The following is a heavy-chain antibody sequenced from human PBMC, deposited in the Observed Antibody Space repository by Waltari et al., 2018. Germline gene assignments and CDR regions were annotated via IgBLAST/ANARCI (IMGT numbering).Heavy chain of an antibody. J-gene: IGHJ4*02. D-gene: IGHD3-10*01. CDR1: VFPFRRYW. V-gene: IGHV3-7*01. Sequence: EVQLVASGGALVHPGGCLRLSCADSVFPFRRYWLSWVRQAPGKGLEWVANIKQEGSEKYYVDSVKCRFTSSRDNTKNSLYLQMNSLRAEDTAVFYCARDRGFTGYWGQGTLVTVSS. CDR3: ARDRGFTGY. CDR2: IKQEGSEK.